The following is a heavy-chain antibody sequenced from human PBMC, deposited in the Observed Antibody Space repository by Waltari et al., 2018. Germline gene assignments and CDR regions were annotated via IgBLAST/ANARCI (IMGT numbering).Heavy chain of an antibody. CDR3: ARARGSGSYRNWFDP. CDR1: GYTFTDYY. CDR2: VDPEDGET. J-gene: IGHJ5*02. D-gene: IGHD3-10*01. Sequence: EVQLVQSGAEVKKPGATVKISCKVSGYTFTDYYMHWVQQAPGKGLEWMGLVDPEDGETIYAQKFQGRVTITADESTSTAYMELSSLRSEDTAVYYCARARGSGSYRNWFDPWGQGTLVTVSS. V-gene: IGHV1-69-2*01.